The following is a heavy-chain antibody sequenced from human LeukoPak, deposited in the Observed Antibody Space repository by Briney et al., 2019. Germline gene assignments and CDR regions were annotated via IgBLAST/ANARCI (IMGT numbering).Heavy chain of an antibody. D-gene: IGHD3-22*01. J-gene: IGHJ3*02. CDR2: IYYSGST. Sequence: SETLSLTCTVSGGSISSSYWSWIRQPPGKGLEWIGYIYYSGSTNYNPSLKSRVTISVDTSKNQFSLKLSSVTAADTAVYYCARGLGSAYYSFDIWGQGTMVTVSS. V-gene: IGHV4-59*01. CDR1: GGSISSSY. CDR3: ARGLGSAYYSFDI.